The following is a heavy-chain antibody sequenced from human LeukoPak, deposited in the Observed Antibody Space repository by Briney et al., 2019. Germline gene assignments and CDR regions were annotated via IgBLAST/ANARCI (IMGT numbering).Heavy chain of an antibody. J-gene: IGHJ5*02. CDR1: GGSIRSSYYY. CDR2: IYDSGST. CDR3: ARGGCYPPAVSTTECRFDP. Sequence: TPSETLSLTCTVSGGSIRSSYYYWGWIRQPPGKGLEWIGSIYDSGSTYYNPSLKSRVTISVDRSKNQFSLKLSSVTAADTAVYYCARGGCYPPAVSTTECRFDPWGQGTLVTVSS. V-gene: IGHV4-39*07. D-gene: IGHD2-15*01.